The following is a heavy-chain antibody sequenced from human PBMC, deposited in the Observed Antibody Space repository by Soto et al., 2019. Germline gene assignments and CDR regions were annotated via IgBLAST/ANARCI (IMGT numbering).Heavy chain of an antibody. J-gene: IGHJ5*02. CDR2: IMPIFGTA. V-gene: IGHV1-69*12. CDR3: ARRVGLWPRFDP. Sequence: QVQLVQCGAEVKKPGSSVKVSCKASGGTYNSYAISWVRQAPGQGLEWMGGIMPIFGTANYAQKFQGRVTITADESTSTAYMELSSLRSEDTAVYYCARRVGLWPRFDPWGQGTLVTVSS. CDR1: GGTYNSYA. D-gene: IGHD2-21*01.